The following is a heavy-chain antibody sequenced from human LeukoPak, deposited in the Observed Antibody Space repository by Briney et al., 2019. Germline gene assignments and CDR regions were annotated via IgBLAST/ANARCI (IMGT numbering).Heavy chain of an antibody. Sequence: PGGSLRLSCAASGFTFSSFGMHWVRQAPGKGLEWVAVIWYDGSNKYYADSVEGRFTISRDNSKNTLYLQMNSLRAEDTAVYYCARDRETWYFDFWGQGTLVTVSS. CDR3: ARDRETWYFDF. CDR1: GFTFSSFG. V-gene: IGHV3-33*08. J-gene: IGHJ4*02. CDR2: IWYDGSNK.